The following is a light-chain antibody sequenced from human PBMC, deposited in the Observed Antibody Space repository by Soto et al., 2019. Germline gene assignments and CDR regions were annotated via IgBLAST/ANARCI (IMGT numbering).Light chain of an antibody. CDR3: SSYTTSTTPVV. CDR1: SSDVGGYNY. CDR2: EVS. V-gene: IGLV2-14*01. Sequence: ALTQPASVSGSPGQSITISCTGTSSDVGGYNYVSWYQQYPGKVPKVMLYEVSNRPSGVSNRFSGSKSGNTASLTISGLQAEDEADYYCSSYTTSTTPVVFGGGTKLTVL. J-gene: IGLJ2*01.